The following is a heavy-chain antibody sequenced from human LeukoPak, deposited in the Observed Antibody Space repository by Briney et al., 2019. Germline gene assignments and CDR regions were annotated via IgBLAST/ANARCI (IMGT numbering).Heavy chain of an antibody. CDR2: ISSSGSTI. CDR3: ARGGVYSTSAVDY. CDR1: GFTFSDYY. Sequence: GGSLRLSCAASGFTFSDYYMSWIRQAPGKGLEWVSYISSSGSTIYYADSVKGRFTISRDNSKNTLYLQMNSLRAEDTAVYYCARGGVYSTSAVDYWGQGTLVTVSS. J-gene: IGHJ4*02. D-gene: IGHD4-11*01. V-gene: IGHV3-11*04.